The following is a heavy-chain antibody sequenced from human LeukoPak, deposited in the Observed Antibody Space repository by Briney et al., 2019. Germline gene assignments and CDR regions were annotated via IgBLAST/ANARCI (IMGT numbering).Heavy chain of an antibody. V-gene: IGHV1-8*03. D-gene: IGHD4-17*01. CDR3: ARTKQSYGDYAYYYYYMDV. J-gene: IGHJ6*03. CDR2: MNPNSGNT. Sequence: ASVKVSCKASGYTFTSYDINWVRQATGQGLEWMGWMNPNSGNTGYAQKFQGRVTITRNTSISTAYMELSSLRSDDTAVYYCARTKQSYGDYAYYYYYMDVWGKGTTVTVSS. CDR1: GYTFTSYD.